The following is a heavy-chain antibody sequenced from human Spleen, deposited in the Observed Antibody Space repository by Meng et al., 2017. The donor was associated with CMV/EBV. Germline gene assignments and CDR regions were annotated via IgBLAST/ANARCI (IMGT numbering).Heavy chain of an antibody. CDR1: GFTFSSYE. V-gene: IGHV3-48*03. J-gene: IGHJ6*02. CDR2: ISSSGSTI. D-gene: IGHD4-11*01. CDR3: ARELYSNYGIPYYYYYGMDV. Sequence: GESLKISCAASGFTFSSYEMNWVRQAPGKGLEWVSYISSSGSTIYYADSVKGRFTISRDNAKNSLYLQMNSLRAEDTAVYYCARELYSNYGIPYYYYYGMDVWGQGTTVTVSS.